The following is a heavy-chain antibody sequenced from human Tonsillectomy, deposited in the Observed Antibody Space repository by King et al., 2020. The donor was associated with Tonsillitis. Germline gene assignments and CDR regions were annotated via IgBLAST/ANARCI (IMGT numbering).Heavy chain of an antibody. J-gene: IGHJ3*01. CDR3: ARDKGADYFDSGRGAFDV. V-gene: IGHV3-21*03. CDR2: ISSSCTYI. CDR1: GFTFSNSD. Sequence: VQLVESGGGLVTPGVSLILSCSTSGFTFSNSDMNWVRQAPGEGLECVSSISSSCTYIYYEDSVKGRFTISRDNAKNSLYLQMNSLRAGDTAVCYCARDKGADYFDSGRGAFDVWGQGTMVTVSS. D-gene: IGHD3-22*01.